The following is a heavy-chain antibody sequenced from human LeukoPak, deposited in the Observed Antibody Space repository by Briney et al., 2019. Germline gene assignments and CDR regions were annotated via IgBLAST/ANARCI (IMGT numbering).Heavy chain of an antibody. CDR3: ARGKDYGSGSQNWFDP. CDR1: GYSFTSNW. J-gene: IGHJ5*02. CDR2: IDPSDSYI. D-gene: IGHD3-10*01. Sequence: GESLKISCKGSGYSFTSNWITWVRQMPGKGLEWMGRIDPSDSYINYSPSFQGHVTISADKSISTAYLQWGSLKASDTAMYYCARGKDYGSGSQNWFDPWGQGTLVTVSS. V-gene: IGHV5-10-1*01.